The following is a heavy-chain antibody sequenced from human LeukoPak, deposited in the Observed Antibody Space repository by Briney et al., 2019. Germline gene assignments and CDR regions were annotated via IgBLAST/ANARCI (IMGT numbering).Heavy chain of an antibody. CDR1: GGSFSGYY. D-gene: IGHD3-10*01. Sequence: PSETLSLTCAVYGGSFSGYYWSWIRQPPGKGLEWIGEINHSGSTNYNPSLKSRVTISVDTSKNQFSLKLSSVTAADTAVYYCARSGEYGMDVWGQGTLVTVSS. CDR3: ARSGEYGMDV. J-gene: IGHJ6*02. CDR2: INHSGST. V-gene: IGHV4-34*01.